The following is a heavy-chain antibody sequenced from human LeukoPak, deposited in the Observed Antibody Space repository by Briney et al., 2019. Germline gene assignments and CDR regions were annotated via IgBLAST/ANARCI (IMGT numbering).Heavy chain of an antibody. J-gene: IGHJ4*02. CDR1: GFTFSSYA. CDR3: ARENWATTTFFDY. V-gene: IGHV3-21*01. D-gene: IGHD1-26*01. Sequence: GGSLRLSCAASGFTFSSYAVSWVRQAPGKGLEWVSSISSSSSYIYYADSVKGRFTISRDNAKNSLYLQMNSLRAEDTAVYYCARENWATTTFFDYWGQGTLVTVSS. CDR2: ISSSSSYI.